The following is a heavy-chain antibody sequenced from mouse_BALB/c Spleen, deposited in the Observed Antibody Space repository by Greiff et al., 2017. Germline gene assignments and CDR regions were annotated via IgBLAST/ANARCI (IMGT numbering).Heavy chain of an antibody. CDR2: INPSHGGT. CDR1: GYTITSYC. CDR3: TIGGYYAMDY. J-gene: IGHJ4*01. Sequence: QVQLQQPGAELVKPGASVKLSCKASGYTITSYCMHCVKLRPGQGFEWIGEINPSHGGTNYNAKFKRNATLTVDKSSSTAYMQLSSLTSEDSAVCYCTIGGYYAMDYWGQGTSVTVSS. V-gene: IGHV1S16*01.